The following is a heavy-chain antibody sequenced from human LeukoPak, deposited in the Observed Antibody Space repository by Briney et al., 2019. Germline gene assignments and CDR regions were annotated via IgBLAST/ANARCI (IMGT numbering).Heavy chain of an antibody. CDR1: GFTFSSYG. CDR2: ISYDGSNK. CDR3: AKGTGSGWFDCFDY. J-gene: IGHJ4*02. V-gene: IGHV3-30*18. Sequence: GRSLRLSCAASGFTFSSYGIHWVRQAPGKGLEWVAVISYDGSNKYYADSVKGRFTIPRDNSKNTLYLQMNSLRTEDTAVYYCAKGTGSGWFDCFDYWGQGTLVTVSS. D-gene: IGHD6-19*01.